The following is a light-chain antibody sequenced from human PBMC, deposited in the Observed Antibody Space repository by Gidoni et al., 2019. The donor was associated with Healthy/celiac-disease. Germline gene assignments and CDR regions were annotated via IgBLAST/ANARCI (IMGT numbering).Light chain of an antibody. J-gene: IGKJ4*01. V-gene: IGKV3-11*01. CDR3: QQRSNWPLT. CDR1: QSDSSN. Sequence: EIVLKQSTATMSLSPGERATLTCRASQSDSSNLAWYQQKPGQAPRLLIYDASNRATGIPARFRGSVSGTDFTFTISSLEPEDFAVYYCQQRSNWPLTFGGGTKVEIK. CDR2: DAS.